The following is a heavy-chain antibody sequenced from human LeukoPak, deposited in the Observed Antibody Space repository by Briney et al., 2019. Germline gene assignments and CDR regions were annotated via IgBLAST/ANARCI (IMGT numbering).Heavy chain of an antibody. CDR3: ARQKGVLRYFDWLLPNWFDP. J-gene: IGHJ5*02. V-gene: IGHV4-59*08. CDR1: GGSISSYY. CDR2: IYYSGST. D-gene: IGHD3-9*01. Sequence: SETLFLTCTVSGGSISSYYWSWIRQPPGKGLEWIGYIYYSGSTNYNPSLKSRVTISVDTSKNQFSLKLSSVTAADTAVYYCARQKGVLRYFDWLLPNWFDPWGQGTLVTVSS.